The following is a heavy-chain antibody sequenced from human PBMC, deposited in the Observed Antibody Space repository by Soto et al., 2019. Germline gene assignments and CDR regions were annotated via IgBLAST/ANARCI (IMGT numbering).Heavy chain of an antibody. Sequence: EVHLVESGGDLVKPGGCLRLSWAAAEINFINAWMSWVRQAPGKALEWVGRIKNRGDGGAADYAAPVRGRFTIARDDSTDTLFLKMHNLEAEDTDVYYCTTDPGDYEDFWGQGTLVTVSS. V-gene: IGHV3-15*01. J-gene: IGHJ4*02. D-gene: IGHD4-17*01. CDR1: EINFINAW. CDR2: IKNRGDGGAA. CDR3: TTDPGDYEDF.